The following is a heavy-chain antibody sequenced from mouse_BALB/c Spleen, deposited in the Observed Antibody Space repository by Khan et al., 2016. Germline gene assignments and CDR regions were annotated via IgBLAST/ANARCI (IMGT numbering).Heavy chain of an antibody. J-gene: IGHJ1*01. D-gene: IGHD1-1*01. CDR1: GYTFTNYG. CDR2: INTYSGES. V-gene: IGHV9-3-1*01. Sequence: QIQLVQSGPELKKPGKTVKISCKASGYTFTNYGMNWVKQAPGKGLKWMGWINTYSGESTYADDFKGRFAFSLETSATTAYLQINNLKNDDTATDYCARYRYYYGSSRYFDVWGAGTTVTVSA. CDR3: ARYRYYYGSSRYFDV.